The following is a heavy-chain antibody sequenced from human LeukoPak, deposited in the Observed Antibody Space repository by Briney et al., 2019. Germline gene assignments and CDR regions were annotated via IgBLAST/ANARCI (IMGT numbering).Heavy chain of an antibody. CDR3: ARQEYIPAVSTYFDF. CDR1: GGSISSRNHY. J-gene: IGHJ4*02. Sequence: SETLSLTCTVSGGSISSRNHYWGWVRQPPGKGLEWIGSIYYSGNTHYNPSLKRRVTISVDTSKNQFSLRLSSVTAADTAVYYCARQEYIPAVSTYFDFWGQGSLVTVFS. CDR2: IYYSGNT. V-gene: IGHV4-39*01. D-gene: IGHD6-13*01.